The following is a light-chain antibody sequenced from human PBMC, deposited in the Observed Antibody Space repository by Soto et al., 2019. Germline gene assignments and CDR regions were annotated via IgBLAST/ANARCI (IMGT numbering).Light chain of an antibody. CDR3: QQYGSSPRT. J-gene: IGKJ1*01. CDR2: GAS. CDR1: QSVSTSY. Sequence: DIVLTQSPGTLSVSPGERATLSCRASQSVSTSYLGWYQQKPGQAPRLLIYGASTRATGIPDRFSGSGSGTDFTLTISRLEPEDFAVYYCQQYGSSPRTFGQGTKVDIK. V-gene: IGKV3-20*01.